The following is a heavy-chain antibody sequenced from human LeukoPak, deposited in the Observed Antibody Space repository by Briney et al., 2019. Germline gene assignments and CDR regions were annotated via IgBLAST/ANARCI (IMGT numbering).Heavy chain of an antibody. CDR3: ARRSPIAYDFWSGYYNPFDY. V-gene: IGHV4-39*01. Sequence: PSETPSLTCTVSGGSISSSSYYWGWIRQPPGKGLEWIGSIYYSGSTYYNPSLKSRVTISVDTSKNQFSLKLSSVTAADTAVYYCARRSPIAYDFWSGYYNPFDYWGQGTLVTVSS. CDR1: GGSISSSSYY. D-gene: IGHD3-3*01. J-gene: IGHJ4*02. CDR2: IYYSGST.